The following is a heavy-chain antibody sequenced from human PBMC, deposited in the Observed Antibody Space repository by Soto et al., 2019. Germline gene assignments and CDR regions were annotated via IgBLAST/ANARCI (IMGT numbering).Heavy chain of an antibody. D-gene: IGHD5-12*01. V-gene: IGHV4-61*01. CDR2: IYYSGST. CDR3: ARLGRGSDYPWFDP. J-gene: IGHJ5*02. CDR1: GGSVSSGSYY. Sequence: PSETLSLTCTVSGGSVSSGSYYWSWIRQPPGKGLEWIGYIYYSGSTDYNPSLKSRVTISVDTSKNQFSLKLSSVTAADTAVYYCARLGRGSDYPWFDPWGQATLVTVSS.